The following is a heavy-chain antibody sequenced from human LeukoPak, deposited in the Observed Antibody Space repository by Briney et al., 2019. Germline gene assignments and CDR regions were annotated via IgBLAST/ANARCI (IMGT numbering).Heavy chain of an antibody. CDR3: VTYDALDM. CDR2: INGDGSDT. Sequence: GGSLRLSCAASGFTFSSYWMHWARQAPGKGLVWVSGINGDGSDTIYADSVKGRFTISRDSAKKMLYLQMNSLRAEDTALYYCVTYDALDMWGQGTMVTVSS. CDR1: GFTFSSYW. J-gene: IGHJ3*02. V-gene: IGHV3-74*01.